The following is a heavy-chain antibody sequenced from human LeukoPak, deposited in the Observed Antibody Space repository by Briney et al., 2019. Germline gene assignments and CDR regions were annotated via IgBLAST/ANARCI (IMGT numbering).Heavy chain of an antibody. CDR1: GGSISSYY. CDR3: ARDLIRPTTVTTRGIDY. CDR2: IHYTGST. J-gene: IGHJ4*02. V-gene: IGHV4-59*12. D-gene: IGHD4-17*01. Sequence: SEALSLTCTVSGGSISSYYWSWIRQSPGKGLECIGYIHYTGSTNYNPSLKSRVTISVETSKNQFSLKLSSVTAADTAVYYCARDLIRPTTVTTRGIDYWGQGTLVTVSS.